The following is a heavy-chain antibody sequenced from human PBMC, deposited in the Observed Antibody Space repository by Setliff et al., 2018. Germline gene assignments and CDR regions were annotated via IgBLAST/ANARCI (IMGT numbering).Heavy chain of an antibody. CDR2: INSDGSST. CDR1: GFTFSTYL. V-gene: IGHV3-74*03. CDR3: ASSSGWIPWIQH. J-gene: IGHJ1*01. D-gene: IGHD3-10*01. Sequence: GGSLRLSCEASGFTFSTYLMHWVRQAPGKGLVWVSRINSDGSSTTYADSVKGRFTISRDNAKNTLYLQMNSLRVEDTAVYYCASSSGWIPWIQHWGPGTLVTVSS.